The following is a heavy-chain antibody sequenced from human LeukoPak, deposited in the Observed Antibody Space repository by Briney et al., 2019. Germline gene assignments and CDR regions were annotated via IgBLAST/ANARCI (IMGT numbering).Heavy chain of an antibody. J-gene: IGHJ2*01. V-gene: IGHV4-4*07. D-gene: IGHD3-22*01. CDR3: ARDPNYDSSGYYWYFDL. CDR1: GGSISSYY. Sequence: SETLSLTCTVSGGSISSYYWSWIRQPAGKGLEWIGRIYTSGSTNYNPSLKSRVTISVDKSKNQFSLKLSSVTAADTAVYYCARDPNYDSSGYYWYFDLWGRGTLVTVS. CDR2: IYTSGST.